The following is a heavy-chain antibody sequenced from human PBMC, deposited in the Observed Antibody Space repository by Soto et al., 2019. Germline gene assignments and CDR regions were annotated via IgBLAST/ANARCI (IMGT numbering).Heavy chain of an antibody. Sequence: GALRLSCGASGFTFRSYAMHWVRHTPGKGLEWVAVISYDGSNKHYADSVKGRFSISRDNAKNMLYLQMDSLSSEDTAVYYCVRSMIIVVRLIGLDYWGQGTLVTVSS. CDR2: ISYDGSNK. V-gene: IGHV3-30-3*01. D-gene: IGHD3-22*01. CDR1: GFTFRSYA. CDR3: VRSMIIVVRLIGLDY. J-gene: IGHJ4*02.